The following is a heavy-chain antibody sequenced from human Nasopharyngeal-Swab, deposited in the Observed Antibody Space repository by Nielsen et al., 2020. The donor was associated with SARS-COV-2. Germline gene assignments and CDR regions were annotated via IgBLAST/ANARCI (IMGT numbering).Heavy chain of an antibody. J-gene: IGHJ2*01. D-gene: IGHD1-20*01. CDR2: ICWNGNIR. Sequence: SRAASGITFDDYAMYWVRQAPGKGLEWVSGICWNGNIRGHADSVEGRFTISRDNAKSSLYLQMNSLRVEDTALYYCARENNWEALRYFDLWGRGTLVTVSS. CDR1: GITFDDYA. V-gene: IGHV3-9*01. CDR3: ARENNWEALRYFDL.